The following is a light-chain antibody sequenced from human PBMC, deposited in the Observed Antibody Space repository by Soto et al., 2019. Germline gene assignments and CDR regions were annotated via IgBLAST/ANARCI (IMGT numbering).Light chain of an antibody. Sequence: TMMTQSTDTLSVSLGERAALSCRASQSLRSSLAWYQQKPGQAPRLLIYDASTRATGIPARFSGSGSGTDFTLTISGLQSEDFAVYCCQQYNNWPQTFGQGTKVDI. V-gene: IGKV3-15*01. CDR1: QSLRSS. CDR3: QQYNNWPQT. J-gene: IGKJ1*01. CDR2: DAS.